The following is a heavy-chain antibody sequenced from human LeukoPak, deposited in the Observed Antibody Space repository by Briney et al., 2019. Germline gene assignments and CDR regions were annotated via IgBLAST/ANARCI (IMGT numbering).Heavy chain of an antibody. D-gene: IGHD3-22*01. CDR2: IRSKAYGGTT. Sequence: GGSLRLSCTASGFTFGDYVMGWVRQAPGKALEWLGFIRSKAYGGTTEYAASVKGRFTISRDDSKSIAYLQMNSLKTEDTALYYCTRGYDSSGYYGRRIYYYGMDVWGQGTTVTVSS. CDR3: TRGYDSSGYYGRRIYYYGMDV. CDR1: GFTFGDYV. J-gene: IGHJ6*02. V-gene: IGHV3-49*04.